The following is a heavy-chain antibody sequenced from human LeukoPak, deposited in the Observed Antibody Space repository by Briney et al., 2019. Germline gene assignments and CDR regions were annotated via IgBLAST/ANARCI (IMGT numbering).Heavy chain of an antibody. J-gene: IGHJ3*02. D-gene: IGHD4-23*01. CDR1: GDSISGGYYY. CDR3: ARRLTVVTRPDAFDI. CDR2: IYYSGTT. V-gene: IGHV4-39*01. Sequence: SETLSLTCTVSGDSISGGYYYWGWIRQPPGKGLEWIGTIYYSGTTYYNPSLESRVTTSVDTSENQFSLKLTSVTAADTAVYYSARRLTVVTRPDAFDIWGQGTVVTVSS.